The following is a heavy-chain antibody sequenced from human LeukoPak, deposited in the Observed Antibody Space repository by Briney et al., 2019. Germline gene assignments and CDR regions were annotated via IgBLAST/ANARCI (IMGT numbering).Heavy chain of an antibody. Sequence: SETLSLTCTVPGYSIRTDYHWGWIRQPPGKGLEWIGSIHHSGNTYYNPSLKSRVIISMDTSKNQFSLNLNSVTAADTAVYYCARHWYGGNFLFDYWGQGTLVTVSS. D-gene: IGHD4-23*01. CDR3: ARHWYGGNFLFDY. CDR1: GYSIRTDYH. CDR2: IHHSGNT. J-gene: IGHJ4*02. V-gene: IGHV4-38-2*02.